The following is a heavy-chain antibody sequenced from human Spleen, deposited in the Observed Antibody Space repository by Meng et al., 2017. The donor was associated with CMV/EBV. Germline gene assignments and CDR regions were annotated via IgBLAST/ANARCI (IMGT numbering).Heavy chain of an antibody. CDR1: GFPFSDYY. CDR2: ISSSGTTI. V-gene: IGHV3-11*01. D-gene: IGHD1-26*01. CDR3: AIGVGATGDY. Sequence: GESLKISCAASGFPFSDYYLSWIRQAPGKGLEWVSYISSSGTTIYYADSVKGRFTISRDNAKNSLYLQMNSLRAEDTAVYYCAIGVGATGDYWGQGTLVTVSS. J-gene: IGHJ4*02.